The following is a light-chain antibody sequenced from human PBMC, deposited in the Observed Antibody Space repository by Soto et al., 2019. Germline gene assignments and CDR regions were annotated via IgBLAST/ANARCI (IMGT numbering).Light chain of an antibody. CDR3: AAWDDSLTGVI. Sequence: QSVVTQPPSASGTPGQRVTISCSGSSSNIGSNIVNWYQQLPGTAPKLLIFNNNQRPSGVPERYSGSKSGTSASLAISGLQSEDEDDYYCAAWDDSLTGVIFGGGTKLTVL. CDR1: SSNIGSNI. V-gene: IGLV1-44*01. J-gene: IGLJ2*01. CDR2: NNN.